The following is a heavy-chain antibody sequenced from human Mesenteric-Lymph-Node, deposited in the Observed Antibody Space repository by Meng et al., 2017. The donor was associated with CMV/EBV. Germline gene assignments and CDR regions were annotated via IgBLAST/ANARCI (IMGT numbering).Heavy chain of an antibody. J-gene: IGHJ4*02. CDR1: GFSFDESG. V-gene: IGHV3-30*14. CDR2: MSHDGTNR. D-gene: IGHD6-13*01. CDR3: ARVDRSGIWSFDS. Sequence: GESLKISCAASGFSFDESGINWIRQVPGKGLEWVAVMSHDGTNRYYADSVKGRFTISRDNSKNTLYFQMNSLRPEDTAVYYCARVDRSGIWSFDSWGQGTVVTVSS.